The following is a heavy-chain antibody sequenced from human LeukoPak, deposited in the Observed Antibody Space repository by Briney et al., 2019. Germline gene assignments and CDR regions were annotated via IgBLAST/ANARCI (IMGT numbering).Heavy chain of an antibody. CDR2: ISSSSSYI. Sequence: PGGPLRLSCAASGFTFSSYAMSWVRQAPGKGLEWVSSISSSSSYIYYADSVKGRFTISRDNAKNSLYLQMNSLRAEDTAVYYCARDGGYSYPRGCDYWGQGTLVTVSS. CDR1: GFTFSSYA. J-gene: IGHJ4*02. V-gene: IGHV3-21*01. D-gene: IGHD5-18*01. CDR3: ARDGGYSYPRGCDY.